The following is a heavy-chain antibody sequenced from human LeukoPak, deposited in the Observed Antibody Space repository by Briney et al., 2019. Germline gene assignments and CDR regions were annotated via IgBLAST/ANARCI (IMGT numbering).Heavy chain of an antibody. V-gene: IGHV3-30*02. CDR3: AKSSRGCSSTSCYSATDY. Sequence: GGSLRLSCAASGFTFSSYGMHWVRQAPGKGLEGVAFIRYDGSNKYYADSVKGRFTISRDNSKNTLYLQMNSLRAEDTAVYYCAKSSRGCSSTSCYSATDYWGQGTLVTVSS. CDR2: IRYDGSNK. J-gene: IGHJ4*02. D-gene: IGHD2-2*01. CDR1: GFTFSSYG.